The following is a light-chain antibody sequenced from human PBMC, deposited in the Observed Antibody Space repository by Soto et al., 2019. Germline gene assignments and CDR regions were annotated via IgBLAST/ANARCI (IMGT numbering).Light chain of an antibody. V-gene: IGKV4-1*01. J-gene: IGKJ1*01. CDR2: WAS. CDR3: QQYYSTPPT. Sequence: DIVMTQSPDSLTVSLGERATINCKSSQSVLYSSNNKNYLAWYQQKPGQPPKLLFYWASTRESGVPDRCSGSGSGTDFTLTISSLQAEDVAVYYCQQYYSTPPTFGQGTKVEIK. CDR1: QSVLYSSNNKNY.